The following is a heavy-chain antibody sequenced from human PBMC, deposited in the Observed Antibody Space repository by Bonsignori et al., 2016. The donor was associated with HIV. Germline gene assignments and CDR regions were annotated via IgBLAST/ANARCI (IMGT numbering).Heavy chain of an antibody. V-gene: IGHV3-21*01. CDR3: VRGGLRTTWKSLFDS. J-gene: IGHJ4*02. Sequence: WIRQPPGKGLEWVSSINSDSRFIHYEDSVKGRFTISRDNAKKSLFLQVSSLRVDDTAIYYCVRGGLRTTWKSLFDSWGQGTLVTVSS. CDR2: INSDSRFI. D-gene: IGHD1-14*01.